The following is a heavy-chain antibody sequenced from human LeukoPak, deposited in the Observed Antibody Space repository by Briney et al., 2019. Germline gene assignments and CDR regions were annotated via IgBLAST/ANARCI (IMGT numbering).Heavy chain of an antibody. CDR3: ARHGSGWFFDY. Sequence: TSGTLSLTCAVSGGSISSSNWWSWVRQPPGQGLEWIGEIYHSENTNYNPSLGSRVTISVDKSKNQFSLKMSSVTAADTAVYYCARHGSGWFFDYWGQGTLVTVSS. V-gene: IGHV4-4*02. CDR2: IYHSENT. CDR1: GGSISSSNW. D-gene: IGHD6-19*01. J-gene: IGHJ4*02.